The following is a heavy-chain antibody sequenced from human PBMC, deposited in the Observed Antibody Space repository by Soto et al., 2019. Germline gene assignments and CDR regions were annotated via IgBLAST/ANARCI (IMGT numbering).Heavy chain of an antibody. Sequence: GGSLRLSCEASGFIFSDHAMSWVRQARGKGLEWVSAISGNGIATYYADSVKGRFTISRDNSKNTLYLQMNRLRADDTAVYYCARDAISMVRGTNNWFDPWGQGTLVPVSS. V-gene: IGHV3-23*01. CDR1: GFIFSDHA. J-gene: IGHJ5*02. CDR2: ISGNGIAT. CDR3: ARDAISMVRGTNNWFDP. D-gene: IGHD3-10*01.